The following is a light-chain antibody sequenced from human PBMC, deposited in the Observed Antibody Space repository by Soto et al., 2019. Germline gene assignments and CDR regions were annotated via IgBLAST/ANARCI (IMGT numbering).Light chain of an antibody. CDR2: GNS. CDR3: QSYDSSLSGSYV. CDR1: SSDVGGNNY. V-gene: IGLV2-14*03. J-gene: IGLJ1*01. Sequence: QSVLTQPASVSGSPGQSITISCTGTSSDVGGNNYVSWYQQHPGKAPKLLIYGNSNRPSGVPDRFSGSKSGTSASLAITGLQAEDEADYYCQSYDSSLSGSYVFGTGTKATVL.